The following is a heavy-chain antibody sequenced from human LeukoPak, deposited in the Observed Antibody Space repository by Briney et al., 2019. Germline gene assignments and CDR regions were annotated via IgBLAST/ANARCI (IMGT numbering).Heavy chain of an antibody. CDR3: ARDPYSSGWYYYYGMDV. D-gene: IGHD6-19*01. J-gene: IGHJ6*02. CDR2: ISAYNGNT. V-gene: IGHV1-18*01. Sequence: GASVKVSCKASGYTFTSYGIIWVRQAPGQGLEWMGWISAYNGNTNYAQKLQGRVTMTTDTSTSTAYMELRSLRSDDTAVYYCARDPYSSGWYYYYGMDVWGQGTTVTVSS. CDR1: GYTFTSYG.